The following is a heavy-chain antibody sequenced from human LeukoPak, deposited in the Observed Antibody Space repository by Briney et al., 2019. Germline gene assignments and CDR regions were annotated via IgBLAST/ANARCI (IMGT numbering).Heavy chain of an antibody. CDR1: GYGFTSYW. Sequence: GESLKISCKGSGYGFTSYWIGWVRQMPGKGLEWMGIIYPGDSDTRYSPSFQGQVTISADKSIRTAYLQWSSLKASDTAMYYCARQDCTNGVCHPARLDFDIWGQGTMVTVSS. D-gene: IGHD2-8*01. J-gene: IGHJ3*02. CDR2: IYPGDSDT. V-gene: IGHV5-51*01. CDR3: ARQDCTNGVCHPARLDFDI.